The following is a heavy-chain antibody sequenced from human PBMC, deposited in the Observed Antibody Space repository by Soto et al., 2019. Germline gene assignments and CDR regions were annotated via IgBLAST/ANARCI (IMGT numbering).Heavy chain of an antibody. CDR1: AFSLSTTGVG. Sequence: QITLKESGPTLVKPTQTLTLTCTFSAFSLSTTGVGVGWIRQPPGKALEWLALIYWDDDKRYNPSLKSRLTITKDTSKNQVVLTMTNMDPVDTATYYCVQSRCGGDCLQSYSSHSYYGLDVWGQETTVTVSS. CDR2: IYWDDDK. CDR3: VQSRCGGDCLQSYSSHSYYGLDV. D-gene: IGHD2-21*01. V-gene: IGHV2-5*02. J-gene: IGHJ6*02.